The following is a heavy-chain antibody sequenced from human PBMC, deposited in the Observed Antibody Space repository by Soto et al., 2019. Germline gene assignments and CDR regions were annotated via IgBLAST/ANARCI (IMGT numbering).Heavy chain of an antibody. CDR3: AKDCYHTIDY. J-gene: IGHJ4*02. V-gene: IGHV3-74*01. CDR1: GFDFSITW. D-gene: IGHD2-21*01. Sequence: GSLLLTCAASGFDFSITWIHWVRQVPGKGLVWVSRINAVGSSLIYADSVKGRFTISRDNAKNTVYLQMSSLRVEDTAVYYCAKDCYHTIDYWGQGTPVTVYS. CDR2: INAVGSSL.